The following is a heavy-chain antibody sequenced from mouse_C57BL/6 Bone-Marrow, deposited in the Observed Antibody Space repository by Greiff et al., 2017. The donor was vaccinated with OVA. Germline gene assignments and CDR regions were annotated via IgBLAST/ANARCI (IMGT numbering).Heavy chain of an antibody. CDR3: ASGGYDYGEAVDY. CDR1: GYTFTSYW. CDR2: IDPSDSET. J-gene: IGHJ2*01. D-gene: IGHD2-4*01. V-gene: IGHV1-52*01. Sequence: QVQLQQPGAELVRPGSSVKLSCKASGYTFTSYWMHWVKQRPIQGLEWIGNIDPSDSETHYNQKFKDKATLTVDKSSSTAYMQLSSLTSEDSAVYYCASGGYDYGEAVDYWGQGTTLTVSS.